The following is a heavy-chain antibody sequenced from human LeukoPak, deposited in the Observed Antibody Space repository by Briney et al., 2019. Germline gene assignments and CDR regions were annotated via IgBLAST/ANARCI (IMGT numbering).Heavy chain of an antibody. CDR1: GGTFSSYT. CDR3: ASRPAYYYDSSGYCPGAFDI. V-gene: IGHV1-69*02. Sequence: SVKVSCKASGGTFSSYTISWVRQAPGQGLEWMGRIIPILGIANYAQKFQGRVTITADKSTSTAYMELSSLRSEDTAVYYCASRPAYYYDSSGYCPGAFDIWGQGTMVTVSS. D-gene: IGHD3-22*01. CDR2: IIPILGIA. J-gene: IGHJ3*02.